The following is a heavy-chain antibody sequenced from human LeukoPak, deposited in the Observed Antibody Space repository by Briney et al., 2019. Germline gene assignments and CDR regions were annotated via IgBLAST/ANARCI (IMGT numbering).Heavy chain of an antibody. Sequence: ASVKVSCKASGYTFTGYYMHWVRQAPGQGLEWMGWINPNSGGTNYAQKLQGRVTMTRDTSISTAYMELSRLRSDDTAVYYCARSYDFWSGQLPDYWGQGTLVTVSS. J-gene: IGHJ4*02. CDR2: INPNSGGT. V-gene: IGHV1-2*02. D-gene: IGHD3-3*01. CDR3: ARSYDFWSGQLPDY. CDR1: GYTFTGYY.